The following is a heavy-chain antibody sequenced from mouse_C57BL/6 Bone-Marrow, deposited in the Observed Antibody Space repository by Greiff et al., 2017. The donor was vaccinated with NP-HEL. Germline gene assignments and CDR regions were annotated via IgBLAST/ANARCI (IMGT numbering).Heavy chain of an antibody. D-gene: IGHD1-1*01. CDR1: GYTFTSYW. Sequence: VQLQQPGAELVRPGSSVKLSCKASGYTFTSYWMDWVKQRPGQGLEWIGNIYPSDSETHYNQKFKDKATLTVDKSSSTAYMQLSSLTSEDSAVYYCATVVDYYAMDYWGQGTSVTVSS. CDR2: IYPSDSET. J-gene: IGHJ4*01. V-gene: IGHV1-61*01. CDR3: ATVVDYYAMDY.